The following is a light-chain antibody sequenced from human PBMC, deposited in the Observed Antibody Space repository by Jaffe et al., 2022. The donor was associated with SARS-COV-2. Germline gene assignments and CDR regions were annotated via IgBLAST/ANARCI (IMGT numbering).Light chain of an antibody. CDR2: DVS. Sequence: QSALTQPRSVSGSPGQSVTISCTGTSSDVGRYNYVSWYQQHPGKAPKLIIHDVSKRPSGVPDRFSGSKSANTASLTISGLQADDEADYYCCSYAGSNLYVFGTGTEVTVL. CDR1: SSDVGRYNY. CDR3: CSYAGSNLYV. J-gene: IGLJ1*01. V-gene: IGLV2-11*01.